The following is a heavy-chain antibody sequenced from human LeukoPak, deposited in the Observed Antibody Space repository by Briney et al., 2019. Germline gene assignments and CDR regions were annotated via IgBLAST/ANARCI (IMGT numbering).Heavy chain of an antibody. CDR1: GFTFSSYA. Sequence: PGRSLRLSCAASGFTFSSYAMHWVRQAPGKGLEWVAVISYDGSNKYYADSVKGRFTISRDNSKNTLYLQMNSLRAEDTAVYYCAGQYSSSWYWYFDYWGQGTLVTVSS. CDR2: ISYDGSNK. V-gene: IGHV3-30-3*01. D-gene: IGHD6-13*01. CDR3: AGQYSSSWYWYFDY. J-gene: IGHJ4*02.